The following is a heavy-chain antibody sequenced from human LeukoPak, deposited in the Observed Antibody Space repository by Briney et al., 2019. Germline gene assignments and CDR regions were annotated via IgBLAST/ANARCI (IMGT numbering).Heavy chain of an antibody. V-gene: IGHV3-23*01. D-gene: IGHD3-9*01. CDR2: ISSGDGT. CDR1: GFTFSSYA. Sequence: PGGSLRLSCAASGFTFSSYAMNWVRQAPGKGLERVAGISSGDGTFHAESVKGRFTISRDKSKDTLYLQMNSLRAEDTAVYYCAKDATASPYFHWFDNWGQGTQVIVSS. J-gene: IGHJ4*02. CDR3: AKDATASPYFHWFDN.